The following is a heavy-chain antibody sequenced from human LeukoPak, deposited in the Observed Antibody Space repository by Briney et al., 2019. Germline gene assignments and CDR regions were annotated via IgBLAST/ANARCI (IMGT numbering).Heavy chain of an antibody. D-gene: IGHD4-17*01. CDR1: GGSISSYY. CDR2: IYYSGST. V-gene: IGHV4-59*01. Sequence: SETLSLTCTVSGGSISSYYWSWIRQPPGKGLEWIGYIYYSGSTNYNPSLKSRVTISVDTSKNQFSLKLSSVTAADTAVYYCARAVTSDWFDPWGQGTLVTVSS. CDR3: ARAVTSDWFDP. J-gene: IGHJ5*02.